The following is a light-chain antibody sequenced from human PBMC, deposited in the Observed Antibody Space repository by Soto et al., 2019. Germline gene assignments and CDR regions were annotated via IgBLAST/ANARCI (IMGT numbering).Light chain of an antibody. V-gene: IGKV3-20*01. CDR2: HAS. Sequence: ENVLTQSPGTLSLSPGERATLSCRASQSISSSYLAWYQQKPGKTPRLLIYHASSRATGIPDRFSGSGSGTDFTLTISRLEPADFAVYYCQQYGASLLTFGGGTKVEIK. CDR3: QQYGASLLT. J-gene: IGKJ4*01. CDR1: QSISSSY.